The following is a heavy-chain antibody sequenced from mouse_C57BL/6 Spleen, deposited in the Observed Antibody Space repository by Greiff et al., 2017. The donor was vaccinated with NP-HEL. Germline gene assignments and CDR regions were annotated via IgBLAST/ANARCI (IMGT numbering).Heavy chain of an antibody. CDR3: ARRAWDTWYFDV. Sequence: VQLQQPGAELVKPGASVKLSCKASGYTFTSYWMHWVKQRPGQGLEWIGMIHPNSGSTNYNEKFKSKATLTVDKSSSTAYMQLSSLTSEDSAVCYCARRAWDTWYFDVWGTGTTVTVSS. V-gene: IGHV1-64*01. CDR2: IHPNSGST. J-gene: IGHJ1*03. D-gene: IGHD4-1*01. CDR1: GYTFTSYW.